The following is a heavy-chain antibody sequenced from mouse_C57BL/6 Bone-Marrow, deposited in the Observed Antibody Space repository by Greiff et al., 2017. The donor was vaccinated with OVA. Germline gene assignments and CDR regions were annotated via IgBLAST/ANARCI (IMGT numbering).Heavy chain of an antibody. CDR1: GFSLTSYG. CDR3: ASDGFPPWFAY. D-gene: IGHD2-3*01. Sequence: QVQLKESGPGLVQPSQSLSITCTVSGFSLTSYGVHWVRQSPGKGLEWLGVIWSGGSTDYNAAFISRLSISKDNSKSQVFFKMNSLQADDTAIYYCASDGFPPWFAYWGQGTLVTVSA. CDR2: IWSGGST. V-gene: IGHV2-2*01. J-gene: IGHJ3*01.